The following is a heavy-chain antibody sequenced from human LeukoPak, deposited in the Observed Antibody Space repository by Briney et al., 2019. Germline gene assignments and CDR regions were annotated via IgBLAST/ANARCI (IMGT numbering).Heavy chain of an antibody. J-gene: IGHJ4*02. Sequence: ASVKVSCKASGYTFTSYGISWVRQAPGQGLEWMGWISAYNGNTNYAQKLQGRVTMITETSTSTAYMELRSLRSDDTAVYYCARDRVIAVAGNSHDYWGQGTLVTVSS. CDR1: GYTFTSYG. CDR2: ISAYNGNT. D-gene: IGHD6-19*01. CDR3: ARDRVIAVAGNSHDY. V-gene: IGHV1-18*01.